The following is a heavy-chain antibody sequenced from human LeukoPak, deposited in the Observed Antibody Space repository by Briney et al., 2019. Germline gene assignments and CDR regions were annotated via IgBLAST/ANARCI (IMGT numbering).Heavy chain of an antibody. CDR3: ARLAKCGSTCRGKYWYFDL. CDR1: GGSFGAYI. V-gene: IGHV4-34*01. D-gene: IGHD2-21*01. Sequence: SETLSLTCAVYGGSFGAYIWGWIRQPPGKGLEWIGEISPSGSTTYSPSLRSRVTTSLDTAKNQFSLQLHSVTAADTAVYYCARLAKCGSTCRGKYWYFDLWGRGTLVTVSS. J-gene: IGHJ2*01. CDR2: ISPSGST.